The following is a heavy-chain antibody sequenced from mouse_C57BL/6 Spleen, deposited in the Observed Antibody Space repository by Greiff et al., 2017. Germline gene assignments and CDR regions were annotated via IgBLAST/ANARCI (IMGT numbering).Heavy chain of an antibody. Sequence: QVQLQQPGAELVKPGASVKLSCKASGYTFTSYWMQWVKQRPGQGLEWIGEIDPSDSYTNYNQKFKGKATLTVDTSSSTAYMQLSSLTSEDSAVYYCARGDGYYEGFDYWGQGTTLTVSS. J-gene: IGHJ2*01. CDR3: ARGDGYYEGFDY. CDR1: GYTFTSYW. V-gene: IGHV1-50*01. CDR2: IDPSDSYT. D-gene: IGHD2-3*01.